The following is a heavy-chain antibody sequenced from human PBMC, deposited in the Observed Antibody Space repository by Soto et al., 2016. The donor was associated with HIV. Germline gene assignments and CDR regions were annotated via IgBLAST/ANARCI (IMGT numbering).Heavy chain of an antibody. J-gene: IGHJ4*02. Sequence: EVQLVESAGGLVLPGGSLRLSCAASGFTFSNYWMHWVRQAPGKGLLWVSRINGDGTNTNYADSVKGRFTISRDNAKNSLYLQMNSLRAEDTAVYYCASGPLYGDYFDYWGQGTLVHRLL. CDR3: ASGPLYGDYFDY. CDR2: INGDGTNT. D-gene: IGHD4-17*01. V-gene: IGHV3-74*01. CDR1: GFTFSNYW.